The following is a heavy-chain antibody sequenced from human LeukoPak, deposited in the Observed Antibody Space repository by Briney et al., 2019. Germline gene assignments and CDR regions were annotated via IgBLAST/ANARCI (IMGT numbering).Heavy chain of an antibody. D-gene: IGHD3-22*01. CDR1: GFTFSSYS. J-gene: IGHJ4*02. V-gene: IGHV3-21*01. CDR2: ISGRSTHI. CDR3: ARGGYYYDSSGQDY. Sequence: GGSLRLSCAASGFTFSSYSMNWVRQAPGKGLEWVSSISGRSTHIYYADSVKGRFTISRDNAKNSLYLQMNSLRAEDTAVYYCARGGYYYDSSGQDYGGQGTLVPVSS.